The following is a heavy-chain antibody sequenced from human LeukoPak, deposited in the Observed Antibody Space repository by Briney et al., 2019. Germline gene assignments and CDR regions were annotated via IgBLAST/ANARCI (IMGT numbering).Heavy chain of an antibody. Sequence: GGSLRLSCAASGFTVSSNYMSWVRQAPGKGLEWVSVIYSGGSTYYADSVKGRFTISRDNSKNTLYLQMNSLRAEDTAVYYCAKAARDSSGYSVYYYYYYMDVWGKGTTVTVSS. CDR3: AKAARDSSGYSVYYYYYYMDV. CDR1: GFTVSSNY. CDR2: IYSGGST. J-gene: IGHJ6*03. V-gene: IGHV3-66*01. D-gene: IGHD6-19*01.